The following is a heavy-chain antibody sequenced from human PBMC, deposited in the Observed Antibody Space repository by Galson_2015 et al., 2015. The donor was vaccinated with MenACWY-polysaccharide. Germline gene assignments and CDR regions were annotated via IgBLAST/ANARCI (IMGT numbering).Heavy chain of an antibody. CDR3: ARSFGNFWSGDDAFDI. Sequence: TLSLTCTVSGGSISSGDYYWSWLRQHPGKGLEWIGYIYSSGSTFYSPSLQSRITISLDTSKNQFSLRLSSVTAADTAMYYCARSFGNFWSGDDAFDIWGQGTMVTVSS. D-gene: IGHD3-3*01. V-gene: IGHV4-31*03. CDR1: GGSISSGDYY. J-gene: IGHJ3*02. CDR2: IYSSGST.